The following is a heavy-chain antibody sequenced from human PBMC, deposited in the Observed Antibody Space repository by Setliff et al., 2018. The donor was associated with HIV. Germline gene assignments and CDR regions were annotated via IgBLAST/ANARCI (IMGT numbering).Heavy chain of an antibody. CDR1: GITFSSYA. Sequence: GGSLRLSCAASGITFSSYAMSWVRQAPGKGLEWVSGISGSGGSTYYADSVKGRFTISRDNADNSLYLDMNSLRAEDTGVYYCARDQEYVIVVAASMNMPGYLHYYYMDVWGRGSTVTVSS. J-gene: IGHJ6*03. V-gene: IGHV3-23*01. D-gene: IGHD2-2*01. CDR3: ARDQEYVIVVAASMNMPGYLHYYYMDV. CDR2: ISGSGGST.